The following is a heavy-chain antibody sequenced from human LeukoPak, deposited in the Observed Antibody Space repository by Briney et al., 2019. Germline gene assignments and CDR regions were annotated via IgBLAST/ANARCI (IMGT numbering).Heavy chain of an antibody. CDR2: ISGSGGST. CDR1: GFTFNSYA. CDR3: AKSLGYCSGGSCYSCCDFDY. V-gene: IGHV3-23*01. D-gene: IGHD2-15*01. Sequence: GGSLRLSCAASGFTFNSYAMSWVRQAPGKGLEWVSAISGSGGSTYYADSVKGRFTISRDNSKNTLYLQMNSLRAEDTAVYYCAKSLGYCSGGSCYSCCDFDYWGQGTLVTVSS. J-gene: IGHJ4*02.